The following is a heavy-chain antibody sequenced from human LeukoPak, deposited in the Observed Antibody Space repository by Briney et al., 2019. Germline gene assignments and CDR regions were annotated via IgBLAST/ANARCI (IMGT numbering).Heavy chain of an antibody. CDR1: GYTFTYYY. D-gene: IGHD2-2*01. J-gene: IGHJ5*02. V-gene: IGHV1-2*02. CDR2: INPHSGGT. Sequence: ASVKVSCKASGYTFTYYYIHWVRQAPGQGLEWRGWINPHSGGTNYAQKFQGRVTMTRDTSISTAYMELSRLRSDDTAVYYCARVDYCSSTSCSHNWFDPWGQGTLVTVSS. CDR3: ARVDYCSSTSCSHNWFDP.